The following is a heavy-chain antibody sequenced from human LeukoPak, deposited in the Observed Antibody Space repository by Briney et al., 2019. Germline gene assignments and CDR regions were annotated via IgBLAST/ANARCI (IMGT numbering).Heavy chain of an antibody. D-gene: IGHD2-2*01. Sequence: ASVTLSCKASGYTFTSYGISWGRQAPGQGLEWMGWISAYNGNTNYAQKLQGRVTMTTDTSTSTAYMELRSLRSDDTAVYYCARDQDVVVPAAIAIRIDYWGQGTLVTVSS. CDR1: GYTFTSYG. CDR2: ISAYNGNT. CDR3: ARDQDVVVPAAIAIRIDY. V-gene: IGHV1-18*01. J-gene: IGHJ4*02.